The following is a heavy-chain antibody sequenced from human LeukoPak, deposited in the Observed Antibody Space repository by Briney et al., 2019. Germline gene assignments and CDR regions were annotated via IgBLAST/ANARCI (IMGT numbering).Heavy chain of an antibody. CDR2: ISSSSSYI. CDR3: ARLGQGEFGELLSYYYYYMDV. D-gene: IGHD3-10*01. J-gene: IGHJ6*03. Sequence: TGGSLRLSCAASGFTFSSYSMNWVRQAPGKGLEWVSSISSSSSYIYYADSVKGRFTISRDNAKNSLYLQMNSLRAEDTAVYYCARLGQGEFGELLSYYYYYMDVWGKGTTVTVSS. V-gene: IGHV3-21*01. CDR1: GFTFSSYS.